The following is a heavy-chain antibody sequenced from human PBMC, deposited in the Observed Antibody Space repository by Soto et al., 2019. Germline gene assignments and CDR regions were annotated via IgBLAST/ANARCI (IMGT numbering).Heavy chain of an antibody. Sequence: QVQLVQSGAEVKKPGSSVKVSCKASGGAFGSYAINWVRQAPGQGLEWMGGIIPMFNTTNYAQRFQGRVTVTADESTSTVCWELTRLRSEDTAMYYCTRHRGYSSGYWGQDFWGQGTLVTVSS. D-gene: IGHD5-12*01. CDR3: TRHRGYSSGYWGQDF. CDR2: IIPMFNTT. V-gene: IGHV1-69*01. CDR1: GGAFGSYA. J-gene: IGHJ4*02.